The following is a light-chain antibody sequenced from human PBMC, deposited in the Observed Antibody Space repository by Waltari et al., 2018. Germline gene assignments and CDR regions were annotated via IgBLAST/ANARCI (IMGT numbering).Light chain of an antibody. CDR2: GAS. CDR1: QSVSSRY. V-gene: IGKV3-20*01. J-gene: IGKJ1*01. Sequence: EIVLTQSPGTLSLSPGERATLSCRASQSVSSRYFSWYQQKPGQAPRLLIYGASGRATGIPDRFSGSGSGTDFTLTISRLEPEDFAVYYCQQYGKTFGQGTKVEIK. CDR3: QQYGKT.